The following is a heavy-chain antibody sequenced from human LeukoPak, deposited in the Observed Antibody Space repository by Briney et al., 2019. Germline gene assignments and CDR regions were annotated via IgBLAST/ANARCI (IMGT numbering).Heavy chain of an antibody. J-gene: IGHJ6*03. CDR1: GGSISSDY. CDR2: IYTSGST. D-gene: IGHD5-18*01. V-gene: IGHV4-4*07. CDR3: ARTTEGGYTYDYFYYYYMDV. Sequence: PSETLSLTCSVSGGSISSDYWSWIRQPDGKGLEWIGRIYTSGSTNYNPSLKSRVTISVDTSKNQFSLKLSSVTAADTAVYYCARTTEGGYTYDYFYYYYMDVWGKGTTVTISS.